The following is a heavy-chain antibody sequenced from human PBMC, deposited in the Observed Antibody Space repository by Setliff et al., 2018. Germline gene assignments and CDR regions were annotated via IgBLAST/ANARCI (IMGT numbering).Heavy chain of an antibody. CDR1: GGSISSSNYY. V-gene: IGHV4-39*07. Sequence: SETLSLTCTVSGGSISSSNYYWGWIRQPPGKGLEWIGSTFYSGSSFYNPPLKSRVTLSVDTSKNQFSLTLSSVTAADTAVYYCAGDRGVYYYESSGHYSAVMETTLDSWGQGTLVTVSS. CDR3: AGDRGVYYYESSGHYSAVMETTLDS. CDR2: TFYSGSS. D-gene: IGHD3-22*01. J-gene: IGHJ4*02.